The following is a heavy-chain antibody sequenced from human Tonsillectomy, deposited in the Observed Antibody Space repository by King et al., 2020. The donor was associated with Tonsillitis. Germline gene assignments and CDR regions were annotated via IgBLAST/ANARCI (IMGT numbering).Heavy chain of an antibody. CDR1: GGSISSSNW. CDR2: IYHSGST. Sequence: VQLQESGPGLVKSSGTLSLTCAVSGGSISSSNWWSWVRQPPGKGLEWIGEIYHSGSTNYNPSLKSRVTISVDKSKNQFSLKLSSVTAADTAVYYCASSDIVALYYFDYWGQGTLVTVSS. J-gene: IGHJ4*02. V-gene: IGHV4-4*02. D-gene: IGHD5-12*01. CDR3: ASSDIVALYYFDY.